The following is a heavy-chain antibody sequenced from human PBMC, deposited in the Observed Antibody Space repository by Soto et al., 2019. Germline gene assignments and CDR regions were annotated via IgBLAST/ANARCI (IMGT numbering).Heavy chain of an antibody. J-gene: IGHJ4*02. Sequence: PSQTLSLTCAISGDSVSENNAAWNWIRQSPSRGLEWLGRTYYRSKWYNDYAVSVKSRITINPDTSKNELYLQMDSLRPEDTAVYYCAGRGYNNFNYWGQGTPVTVSS. D-gene: IGHD2-15*01. CDR2: TYYRSKWYN. V-gene: IGHV6-1*01. CDR3: AGRGYNNFNY. CDR1: GDSVSENNAA.